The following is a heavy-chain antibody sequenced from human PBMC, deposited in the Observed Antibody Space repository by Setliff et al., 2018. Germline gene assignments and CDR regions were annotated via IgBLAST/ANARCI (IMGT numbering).Heavy chain of an antibody. CDR1: GYPFTHQG. J-gene: IGHJ3*02. CDR3: ARGGYGGYHEALDI. D-gene: IGHD5-12*01. V-gene: IGHV1-18*01. CDR2: ISAYNGDT. Sequence: ASVKVSCKTSGYPFTHQGISWVRQAPGQGLGWMGWISAYNGDTNFIQKFHDRVTMTTDRSTSTAYMELRSLGSDDTAMYYCARGGYGGYHEALDIWGQGTMVTVSS.